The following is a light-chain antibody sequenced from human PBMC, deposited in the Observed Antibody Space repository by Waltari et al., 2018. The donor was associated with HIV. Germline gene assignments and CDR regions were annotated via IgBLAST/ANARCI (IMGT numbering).Light chain of an antibody. J-gene: IGLJ1*01. V-gene: IGLV2-11*01. Sequence: QSALTQPRSVSGSPGPSVTISCTGTRSDVGGYNYVSWYQQHPGKAPKLMICDVTKRPSGVPDRFSGSKSGNTASLTISGLQAEDEADYYCCSYAGSYTYVFGTGTKVTVL. CDR2: DVT. CDR3: CSYAGSYTYV. CDR1: RSDVGGYNY.